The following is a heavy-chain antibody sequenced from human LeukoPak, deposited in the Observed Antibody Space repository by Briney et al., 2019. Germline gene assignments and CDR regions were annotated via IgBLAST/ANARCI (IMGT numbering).Heavy chain of an antibody. CDR3: ARILRGPRRNWFDP. Sequence: SETLSLTCTVSGGSVSSGSYYWSWIRQPPGKGLEWIGYIYYSGSTYYNPSLKSRVTISVDTSKNQFSLKLSSVTAADTAVYYCARILRGPRRNWFDPWGQGTLVTVSS. CDR2: IYYSGST. V-gene: IGHV4-61*01. D-gene: IGHD3-3*01. J-gene: IGHJ5*02. CDR1: GGSVSSGSYY.